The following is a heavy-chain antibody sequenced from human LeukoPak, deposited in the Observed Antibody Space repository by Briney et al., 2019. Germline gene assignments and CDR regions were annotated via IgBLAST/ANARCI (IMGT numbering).Heavy chain of an antibody. V-gene: IGHV1-8*01. CDR2: MNPNSGNT. Sequence: ASVKVSCKASGYTSTSYDINWVRQATGQGLEWMGWMNPNSGNTGYAQKLQGRVTMTRNTSISTAYMELSSLRSEDTAVYYCARTYLEWLFQYYYYYMDVWGKGTTVTVSS. J-gene: IGHJ6*03. CDR3: ARTYLEWLFQYYYYYMDV. D-gene: IGHD3-3*01. CDR1: GYTSTSYD.